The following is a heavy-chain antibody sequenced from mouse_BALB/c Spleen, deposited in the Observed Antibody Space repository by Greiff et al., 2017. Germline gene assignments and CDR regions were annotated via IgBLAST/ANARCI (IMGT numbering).Heavy chain of an antibody. CDR3: ARKDRYYAMDY. CDR1: GYTFTNYW. V-gene: IGHV1-63*02. J-gene: IGHJ4*01. D-gene: IGHD2-14*01. Sequence: VQLQQSGAELVRPGTSVKISCKASGYTFTNYWLGWVKQRPGHGLEWIGDIYPGGGYTNYNEKFKGKATLTADTSSSTAYMQLSSLTSEDSAVYFCARKDRYYAMDYWGQGTSVTVSS. CDR2: IYPGGGYT.